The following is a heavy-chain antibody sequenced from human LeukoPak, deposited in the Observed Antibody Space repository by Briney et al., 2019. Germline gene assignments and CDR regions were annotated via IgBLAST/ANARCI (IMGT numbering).Heavy chain of an antibody. CDR3: ARDRHYYDSSGYYSLFDY. V-gene: IGHV4-30-4*08. Sequence: SETLSLTCTVSGASISSGDYYWSWIRQPPGKGLEWIGYIYYSGSTYYNPSLKSRVTISVDTSKNQFSLKLSSVTAADTAVYYCARDRHYYDSSGYYSLFDYWGQGTLVTVSS. CDR2: IYYSGST. J-gene: IGHJ4*02. CDR1: GASISSGDYY. D-gene: IGHD3-22*01.